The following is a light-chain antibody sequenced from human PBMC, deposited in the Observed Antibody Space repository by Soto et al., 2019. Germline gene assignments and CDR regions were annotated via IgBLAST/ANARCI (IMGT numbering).Light chain of an antibody. CDR2: DAS. V-gene: IGKV1-5*01. J-gene: IGKJ1*01. CDR3: HQYNGFPRT. Sequence: DIQMTQSPSTLSASVGDRVTITCRASQSISSWLAWYQQKPGKAPKLLIYDASSLESGVPTRFSGSGSGTEFTLTITGLQPDDFATYYCHQYNGFPRTFGQGTKVDIK. CDR1: QSISSW.